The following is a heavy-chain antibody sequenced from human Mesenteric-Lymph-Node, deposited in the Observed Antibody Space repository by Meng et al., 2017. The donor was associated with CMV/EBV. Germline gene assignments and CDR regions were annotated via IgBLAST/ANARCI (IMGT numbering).Heavy chain of an antibody. J-gene: IGHJ6*02. V-gene: IGHV3-21*01. CDR1: GFTFSSYS. CDR3: AKMKAAGTDYYYGMDV. Sequence: GGSLRLSCAASGFTFSSYSMNWVRQAPGKGLEWVSSTSSSSSYIYYADSVKGRFTISRDNAKNSLYLQMNSLRAEDTAVYYCAKMKAAGTDYYYGMDVWGRGTTVTVSS. D-gene: IGHD6-13*01. CDR2: TSSSSSYI.